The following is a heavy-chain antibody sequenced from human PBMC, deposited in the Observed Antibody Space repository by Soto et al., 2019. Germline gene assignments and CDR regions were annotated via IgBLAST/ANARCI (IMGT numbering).Heavy chain of an antibody. V-gene: IGHV1-69*06. Sequence: SVKVSCKASGGTFSSYSISWVRQAPGQGLEWMGGIIPIFGTANYAQKFQGRVTITADKSTSTAYMELSSLSSEDTAVYYCARDFVPRSWGELSFSWLDPWAKGPLVTVSS. CDR3: ARDFVPRSWGELSFSWLDP. J-gene: IGHJ5*02. CDR1: GGTFSSYS. D-gene: IGHD3-16*02. CDR2: IIPIFGTA.